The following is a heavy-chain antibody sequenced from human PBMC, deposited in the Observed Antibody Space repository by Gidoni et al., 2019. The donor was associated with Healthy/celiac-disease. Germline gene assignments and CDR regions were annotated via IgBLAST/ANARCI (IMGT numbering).Heavy chain of an antibody. J-gene: IGHJ5*02. D-gene: IGHD6-19*01. CDR1: GSTFSSYA. CDR3: AKGGSGWYGSWFDP. V-gene: IGHV3-23*01. CDR2: ISGSGGST. Sequence: EVQLLESGGGLVQTGGSLRLSCAASGSTFSSYAMSWLRQGPGKGLEWVSAISGSGGSTYYADSVRGRFTISRDNSKNTLYLQKNSLRAEDTAVYYCAKGGSGWYGSWFDPWGQGTLGTVSS.